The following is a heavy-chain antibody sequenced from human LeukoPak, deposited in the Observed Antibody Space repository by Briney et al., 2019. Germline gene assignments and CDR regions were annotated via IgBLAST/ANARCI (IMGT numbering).Heavy chain of an antibody. CDR1: GYTFTSSG. J-gene: IGHJ4*02. CDR3: ARVSGYSYGAFDY. CDR2: ISAYNGNT. D-gene: IGHD5-18*01. V-gene: IGHV1-18*01. Sequence: ASVKVSCKASGYTFTSSGISWVRQAPGQGLEWMGWISAYNGNTYYAQNLQGRVTMTRDTSTSTVYMELSSLRSEDTAVYYCARVSGYSYGAFDYWGQGTLVTVSS.